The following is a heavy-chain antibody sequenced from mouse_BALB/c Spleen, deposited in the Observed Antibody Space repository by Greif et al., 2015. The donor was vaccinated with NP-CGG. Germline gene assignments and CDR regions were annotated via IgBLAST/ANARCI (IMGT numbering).Heavy chain of an antibody. CDR3: ARKGDYYGSSYAMDY. Sequence: QVQLQQPGPGLVQPSQSLSITCTVSGFSLTSYGVHWVRQSPGKGLEWLGVIWSGGSTDYNAAFISRLSISKDNSKSQVFFKMNSLQANDTAIYYCARKGDYYGSSYAMDYWGQGTSVTVSS. D-gene: IGHD1-1*01. CDR1: GFSLTSYG. V-gene: IGHV2-2*02. CDR2: IWSGGST. J-gene: IGHJ4*01.